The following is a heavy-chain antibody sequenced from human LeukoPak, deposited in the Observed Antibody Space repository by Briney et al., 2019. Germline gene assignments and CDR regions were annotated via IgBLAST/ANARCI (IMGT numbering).Heavy chain of an antibody. CDR3: AREERAVVPAAHPAYYYYYYYMDV. Sequence: SETLSLTCTVSGGSISSSSYYWGWVRQPPGKGLGWIGCMYYSGSTYYNPSLKSRVTISVDTSKNQFSLKLSSVTAADTAVYYCAREERAVVPAAHPAYYYYYYYMDVWGKGTTVTVSS. D-gene: IGHD2-2*01. J-gene: IGHJ6*03. CDR2: MYYSGST. V-gene: IGHV4-39*07. CDR1: GGSISSSSYY.